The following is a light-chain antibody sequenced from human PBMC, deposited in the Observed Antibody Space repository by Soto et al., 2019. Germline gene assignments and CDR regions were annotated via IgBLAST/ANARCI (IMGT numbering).Light chain of an antibody. CDR3: QQYGSSGT. CDR1: QSVSNNY. V-gene: IGKV3-20*01. CDR2: GAS. J-gene: IGKJ1*01. Sequence: EILSTQYPGTLSLSPGERATLSCRASQSVSNNYLAWYQQKPGHAPRLLIYGASNRATGIPDRLSGSGSGKEFTLTISRMQPEDFAVYYCQQYGSSGTFGQGTQVDIK.